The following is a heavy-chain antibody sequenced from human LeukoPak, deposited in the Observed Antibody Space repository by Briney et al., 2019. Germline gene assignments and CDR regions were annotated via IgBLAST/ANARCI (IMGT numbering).Heavy chain of an antibody. CDR3: ARERGKQLPLRDYYYYMDV. V-gene: IGHV4-61*01. CDR2: FYYSGST. J-gene: IGHJ6*03. CDR1: GGSISSSSYY. D-gene: IGHD2-2*01. Sequence: SETLSLTCTVSGGSISSSSYYWGWIRQPPGKGLEWIGYFYYSGSTNYNPSLKSRVTISVDTSKNQFSLKLSSVTAADTGVYYCARERGKQLPLRDYYYYMDVWGKGTTVTISS.